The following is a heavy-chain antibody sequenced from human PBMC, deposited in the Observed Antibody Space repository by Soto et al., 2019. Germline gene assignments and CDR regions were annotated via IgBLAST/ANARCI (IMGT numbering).Heavy chain of an antibody. J-gene: IGHJ4*02. Sequence: GGSLRLSCAASGFTFSSFSMNWVRQAPGKGLEWVSSISGGSTYIYYADSVKGRFTISRDNAKNSLYLQMDSLRAEDTAVYYCARDFGYWGQGTLVTVSS. CDR3: ARDFGY. CDR1: GFTFSSFS. V-gene: IGHV3-21*01. CDR2: ISGGSTYI.